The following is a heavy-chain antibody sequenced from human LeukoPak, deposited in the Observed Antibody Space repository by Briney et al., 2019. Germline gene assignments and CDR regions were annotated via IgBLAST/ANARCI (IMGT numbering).Heavy chain of an antibody. Sequence: ASVKVSCEASGYTFTSYYMHWVRQAPGQGLEWMGMINPTGGSTSYAQKFQGRVTMTRDTSTSTVYMELSSLRSEDTAVYYCARNVAGGLDYWGQGTLVTVSS. CDR1: GYTFTSYY. CDR2: INPTGGST. J-gene: IGHJ4*02. V-gene: IGHV1-46*01. D-gene: IGHD3-10*01. CDR3: ARNVAGGLDY.